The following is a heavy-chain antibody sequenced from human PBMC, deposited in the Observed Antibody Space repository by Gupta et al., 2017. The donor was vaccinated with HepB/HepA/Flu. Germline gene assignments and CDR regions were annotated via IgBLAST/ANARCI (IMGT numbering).Heavy chain of an antibody. J-gene: IGHJ4*02. V-gene: IGHV3-23*01. CDR3: AKAPWRGSYYRIDY. CDR2: ISGSGGST. D-gene: IGHD1-26*01. Sequence: EVQLLESGGGLVQPGGSLRLSCAASGFPFSSYAMSWVRQAPGKGLEWVSAISGSGGSTYYADSVKGRFTISRDNSKNTLYLQMNSLRAEDTAVYYCAKAPWRGSYYRIDYWGQGTLVTVSS. CDR1: GFPFSSYA.